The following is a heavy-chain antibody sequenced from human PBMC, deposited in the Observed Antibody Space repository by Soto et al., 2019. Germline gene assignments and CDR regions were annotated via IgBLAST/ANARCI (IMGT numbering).Heavy chain of an antibody. CDR3: ARNQRIYDILTGYYKGPFNS. CDR1: SGSFSGHF. CDR2: INLAGGT. V-gene: IGHV4-34*01. Sequence: SETLSLTCAVYSGSFSGHFWSWIRQPPGKGLEWIGEINLAGGTNYNPSLKSRVTISIDKSNNQFFLKLTSVTAADKAVYYCARNQRIYDILTGYYKGPFNSWGQGTLVT. J-gene: IGHJ4*02. D-gene: IGHD3-9*01.